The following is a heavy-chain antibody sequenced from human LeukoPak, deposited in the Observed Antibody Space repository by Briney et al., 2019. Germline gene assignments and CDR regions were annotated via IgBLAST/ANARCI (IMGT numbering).Heavy chain of an antibody. CDR3: ATGWLLLRSLDY. J-gene: IGHJ4*02. V-gene: IGHV1-24*01. Sequence: ASVKVSCKVSGYTLTELSMHWVRQAPGKGLEWMGGFDPEDGETIYAQKFQGRVTMTEDTSTDTAYMELSSLRSEDPAVYYCATGWLLLRSLDYWGQGTLVTVSS. CDR1: GYTLTELS. D-gene: IGHD3-22*01. CDR2: FDPEDGET.